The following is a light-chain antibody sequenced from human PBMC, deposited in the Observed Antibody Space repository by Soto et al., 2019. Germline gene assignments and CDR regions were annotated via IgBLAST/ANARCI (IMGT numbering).Light chain of an antibody. CDR1: QSVSNNY. J-gene: IGKJ2*01. Sequence: EVVLTQSPGTLSLSPGERATLSCRASQSVSNNYLAWYQQKPGQAPRLLISGASSRATGIPDRFSGGGSGTEFTLTISRVEPEDFAVYSCQQYGSSPGTFGQGTRLEIK. CDR3: QQYGSSPGT. CDR2: GAS. V-gene: IGKV3-20*01.